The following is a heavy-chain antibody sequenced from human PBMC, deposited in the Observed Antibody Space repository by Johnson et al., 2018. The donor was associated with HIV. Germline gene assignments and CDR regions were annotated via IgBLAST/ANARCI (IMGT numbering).Heavy chain of an antibody. J-gene: IGHJ3*02. V-gene: IGHV3-13*01. D-gene: IGHD2-15*01. CDR1: GITFSNYD. Sequence: VQLVESGGGLVQPGGSLRLSCAASGITFSNYDMHWVRQATGKGLEWVSAIGTAGDTYYPGSVKGRFTISRDNAKNSLYLQVNSLRAGDTAVYYCARACSAAHCYSAQAFDIWGQGTMVTVSS. CDR3: ARACSAAHCYSAQAFDI. CDR2: IGTAGDT.